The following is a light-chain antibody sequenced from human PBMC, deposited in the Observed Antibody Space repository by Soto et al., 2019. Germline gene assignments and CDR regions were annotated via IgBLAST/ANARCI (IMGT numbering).Light chain of an antibody. J-gene: IGLJ1*01. Sequence: QSALTQPASVSGSPGQSITISCTGTSSDVGGFNYVSWYQQHPGKAPKLMIYDVTNRPSGVSYRFSGSKSGNTASLTISGLQAEDEADYYCNSYTSSSTYVLGTGTKLHRP. CDR2: DVT. V-gene: IGLV2-14*03. CDR3: NSYTSSSTYV. CDR1: SSDVGGFNY.